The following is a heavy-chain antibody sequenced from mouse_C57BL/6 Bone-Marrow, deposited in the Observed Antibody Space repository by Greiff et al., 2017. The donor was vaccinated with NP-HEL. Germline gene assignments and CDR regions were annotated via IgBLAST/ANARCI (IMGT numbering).Heavy chain of an antibody. J-gene: IGHJ2*01. Sequence: VHLVESGAELVKPGASVKISCKASGYAFSSYWMNWVKQRPGKGLEWIGQIYPGDGDTNYNGKFKGKATLTADKSSSTAYMQLSSLTSEDSAVYFCARSPLGVHFDYWGQGTTLTVSS. V-gene: IGHV1-80*01. CDR1: GYAFSSYW. CDR2: IYPGDGDT. CDR3: ARSPLGVHFDY. D-gene: IGHD4-1*01.